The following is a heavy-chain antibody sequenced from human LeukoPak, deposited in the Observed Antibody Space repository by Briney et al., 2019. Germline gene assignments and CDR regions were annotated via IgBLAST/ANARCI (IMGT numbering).Heavy chain of an antibody. CDR2: MNPNSANT. Sequence: GASVKVSCKASGYTFAIYDINWLRPATGQGLEWMGWMNPNSANTGYAQKFQGRVTMTRNSSISTAYMELSSLISEDTAVYYCARGTRTGEDGTAGTFDYWGQGTLVTVSS. D-gene: IGHD1-26*01. V-gene: IGHV1-8*01. CDR1: GYTFAIYD. CDR3: ARGTRTGEDGTAGTFDY. J-gene: IGHJ4*02.